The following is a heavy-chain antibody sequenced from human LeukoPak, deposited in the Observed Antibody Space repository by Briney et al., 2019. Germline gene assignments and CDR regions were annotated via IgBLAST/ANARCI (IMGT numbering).Heavy chain of an antibody. CDR2: ISSSGGGT. V-gene: IGHV3-64*02. CDR3: ARTDCSGGHCYGIY. Sequence: GGSLRLSCAASGFTFSTYAMHWVRQAPGKGLEYVSTISSSGGGTDCADSVKGRFTISRDNSRNTLYLQMGSLRAEDMAVYYCARTDCSGGHCYGIYWGQGTLVTVSS. D-gene: IGHD2-15*01. CDR1: GFTFSTYA. J-gene: IGHJ4*02.